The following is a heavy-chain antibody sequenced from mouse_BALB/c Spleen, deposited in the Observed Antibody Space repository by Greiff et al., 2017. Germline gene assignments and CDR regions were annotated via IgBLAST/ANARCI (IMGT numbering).Heavy chain of an antibody. CDR3: ARDTTATDY. D-gene: IGHD1-2*01. V-gene: IGHV1-7*01. J-gene: IGHJ2*01. Sequence: QVQLQQSGAELAKPGASVKMSCKASGYTFTSYWMHWVKQRPGQGLEWIGYINPSTGYTEYNQKFKDKATLTADKSSSTAYMQLSSLTSEDSAVYYCARDTTATDYWGQGTTLTVSS. CDR1: GYTFTSYW. CDR2: INPSTGYT.